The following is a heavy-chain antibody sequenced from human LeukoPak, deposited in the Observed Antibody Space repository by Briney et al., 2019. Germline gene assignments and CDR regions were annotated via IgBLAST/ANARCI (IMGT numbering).Heavy chain of an antibody. CDR3: ARFMITFGGVIVPFDY. D-gene: IGHD3-16*02. CDR1: GYTFTGYY. Sequence: ASVKVSCKASGYTFTGYYMHWVRQAPGQGLEWMGWINPNSGGTNYAQKFQGRVTMTRDTSISTAYMELSSLRSEDTAVYYCARFMITFGGVIVPFDYWGQGTLVTVSS. J-gene: IGHJ4*02. V-gene: IGHV1-2*02. CDR2: INPNSGGT.